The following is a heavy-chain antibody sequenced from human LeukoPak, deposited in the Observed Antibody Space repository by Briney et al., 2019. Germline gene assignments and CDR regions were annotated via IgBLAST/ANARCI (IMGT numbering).Heavy chain of an antibody. CDR2: IYDSGST. Sequence: SETLSLTCTVSGGSISSYYWSWLRQPPGKGLEWIGFIYDSGSTKYNLSLKSRVTISVDSSKNQFSLSLSSVTAADTAVYYCARRVAGYCSGGSCYYFDYWGQGTLVTVSS. V-gene: IGHV4-59*01. D-gene: IGHD2-15*01. J-gene: IGHJ4*02. CDR3: ARRVAGYCSGGSCYYFDY. CDR1: GGSISSYY.